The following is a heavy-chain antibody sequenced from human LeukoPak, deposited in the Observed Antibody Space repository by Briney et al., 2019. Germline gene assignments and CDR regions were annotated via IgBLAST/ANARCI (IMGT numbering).Heavy chain of an antibody. CDR1: RYTFTSHY. CDR2: INPSGGST. D-gene: IGHD1-26*01. J-gene: IGHJ4*02. CDR3: ARATTVGFDY. V-gene: IGHV1-46*01. Sequence: GASVKVSCKASRYTFTSHYMHWVRQAPGQGLERMGIINPSGGSTSYAQKFQGRVTMTRDTSTSTVYMELSSLRSEDTAVYYCARATTVGFDYWGQGTLVTVSS.